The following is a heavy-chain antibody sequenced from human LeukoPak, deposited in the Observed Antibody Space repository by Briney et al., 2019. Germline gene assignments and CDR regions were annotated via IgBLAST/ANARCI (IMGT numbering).Heavy chain of an antibody. Sequence: PAGTLSFSCAASAFTGSCNYMSRVPQAPGKGLKGVSNLYSGGRTYYADSVKGRFTISRDNSKNTRYLQMNSLRAEDTAVYYCARERLIYDSSGYSLPDAFDIWDQGTMVTVSS. J-gene: IGHJ3*02. V-gene: IGHV3-66*01. CDR2: LYSGGRT. CDR3: ARERLIYDSSGYSLPDAFDI. D-gene: IGHD3-22*01. CDR1: AFTGSCNY.